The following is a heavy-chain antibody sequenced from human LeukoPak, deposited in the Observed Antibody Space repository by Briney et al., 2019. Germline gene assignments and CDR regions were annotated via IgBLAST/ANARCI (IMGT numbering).Heavy chain of an antibody. V-gene: IGHV1-2*02. J-gene: IGHJ5*02. Sequence: GASVEVSCKASGYSFNDKYLHWVRQAPGQGLEWMGSINPNSGGTNYAQKFQGRVTMTTDTSMSTAYMELSRLTSDDTAVYYCARAGGRSWFDPWGQGTLVTVSS. CDR2: INPNSGGT. CDR3: ARAGGRSWFDP. CDR1: GYSFNDKY.